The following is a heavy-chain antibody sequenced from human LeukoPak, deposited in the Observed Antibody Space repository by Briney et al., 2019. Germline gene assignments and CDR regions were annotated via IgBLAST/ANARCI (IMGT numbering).Heavy chain of an antibody. CDR2: FSSSSYI. D-gene: IGHD6-6*01. CDR1: GFTFSGYR. J-gene: IGHJ4*02. CDR3: ARSFPYSSSAVDY. Sequence: PGGSLRLSCAASGFTFSGYRMNWVRQAPGKGLEWVSSFSSSSYIFYADSVKGRFTISRDNAKNSLYLQMNSLRAEDTAVYYCARSFPYSSSAVDYWGQGTLVTVSS. V-gene: IGHV3-21*01.